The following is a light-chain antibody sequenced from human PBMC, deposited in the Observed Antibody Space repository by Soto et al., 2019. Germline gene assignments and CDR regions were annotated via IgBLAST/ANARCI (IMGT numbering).Light chain of an antibody. J-gene: IGLJ1*01. CDR3: SSYATGGSYV. Sequence: QSVLTQPASVSGSPGQSIAISCTGTSSDVGGSNSVSWYQQHPGKAPKLLIYDVSNRPSGVSNRFSGSKSDKTASLTISGRQAEDEADYYCSSYATGGSYVLGTGTKLTVL. V-gene: IGLV2-14*01. CDR1: SSDVGGSNS. CDR2: DVS.